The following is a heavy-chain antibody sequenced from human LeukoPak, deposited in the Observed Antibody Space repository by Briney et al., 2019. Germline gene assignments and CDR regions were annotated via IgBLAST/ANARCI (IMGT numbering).Heavy chain of an antibody. CDR1: GFTFSSYE. J-gene: IGHJ3*02. CDR2: ISSSGSTI. V-gene: IGHV3-48*03. Sequence: GGSLRLSCAASGFTFSSYEMNWVRQAPGKGLEWVSYISSSGSTIYYADSVKGRFTISRDNAKNSLYQQMYSLRAEDTAVYYCARPTREWLVTGAFDIWGQGTMVTVSS. D-gene: IGHD6-19*01. CDR3: ARPTREWLVTGAFDI.